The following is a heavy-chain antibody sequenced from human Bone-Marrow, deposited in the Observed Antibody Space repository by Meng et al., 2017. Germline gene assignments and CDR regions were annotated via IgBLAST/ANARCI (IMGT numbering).Heavy chain of an antibody. D-gene: IGHD6-13*01. CDR1: GGSFSGYY. Sequence: SETLSLTCAVYGGSFSGYYWSWIRQPPGKGLEWIGEINHSGSTNYNPSLKSRVTISVDTYKNQFSLKLSSVTAADTAVYYCARRTAAGTGYWGQGTLVTVSS. CDR3: ARRTAAGTGY. J-gene: IGHJ4*02. CDR2: INHSGST. V-gene: IGHV4-34*01.